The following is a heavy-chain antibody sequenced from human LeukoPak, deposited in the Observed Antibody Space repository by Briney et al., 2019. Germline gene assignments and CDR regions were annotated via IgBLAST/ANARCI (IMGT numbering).Heavy chain of an antibody. Sequence: ASVKVSCKASGYTFTNYYIHWVRQAPGQGLECMGIINPSGGSTSYAQKFQGRVTMTRDMSTSTVYMELSRLRSDDTAVYYCARDGEWELPEDYWGQGTLVTVSS. J-gene: IGHJ4*02. CDR1: GYTFTNYY. CDR3: ARDGEWELPEDY. CDR2: INPSGGST. V-gene: IGHV1-46*01. D-gene: IGHD1-26*01.